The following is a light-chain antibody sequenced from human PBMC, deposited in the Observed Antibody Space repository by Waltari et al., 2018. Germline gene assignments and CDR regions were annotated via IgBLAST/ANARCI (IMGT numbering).Light chain of an antibody. J-gene: IGKJ4*01. Sequence: ETVMTQYPPTLSVSTGERANLPCRASQSVSSDLAWYPQKPGQAPRLLIYGASTRATGIPGRFSGSGSGTEFTLTISSLQSEDFAVYYCQQYNNWPLTFGGGTKVEI. CDR3: QQYNNWPLT. CDR1: QSVSSD. CDR2: GAS. V-gene: IGKV3-15*01.